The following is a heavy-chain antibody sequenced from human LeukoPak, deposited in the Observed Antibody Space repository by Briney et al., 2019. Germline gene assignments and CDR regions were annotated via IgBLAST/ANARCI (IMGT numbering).Heavy chain of an antibody. V-gene: IGHV3-23*01. CDR2: MSSSDDGR. D-gene: IGHD3-10*01. CDR1: GFSFSSYA. Sequence: GGSLRLSCTASGFSFSSYAMSWVRQAPGKGLEWVSAMSSSDDGRYYAASVRGRFTISRDTSRSTLYLQMNSLRAEDAAVYYCARDSTTAPFTIDYYYYMDVXXXGTTVTV. CDR3: ARDSTTAPFTIDYYYYMDV. J-gene: IGHJ6*03.